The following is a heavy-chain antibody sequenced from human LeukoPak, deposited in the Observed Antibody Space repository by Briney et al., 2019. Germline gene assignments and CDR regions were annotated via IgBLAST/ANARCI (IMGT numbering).Heavy chain of an antibody. CDR2: IYYSGST. D-gene: IGHD2-8*01. CDR3: ARASEKFWGLVTNGVCYQLDY. CDR1: GGSISSYY. V-gene: IGHV4-59*12. Sequence: ASETLSLTCTVSGGSISSYYWSWIRQPPGKGLEWIGYIYYSGSTNYNPSLKSRVTISVDTSKNQFSLKLSSVTAADTAVYYCARASEKFWGLVTNGVCYQLDYWGQGTLVTVSS. J-gene: IGHJ4*02.